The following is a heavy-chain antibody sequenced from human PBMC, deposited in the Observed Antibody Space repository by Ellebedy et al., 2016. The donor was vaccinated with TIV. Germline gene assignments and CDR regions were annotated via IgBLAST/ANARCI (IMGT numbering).Heavy chain of an antibody. CDR3: TRDLMTSNWFDP. J-gene: IGHJ5*02. V-gene: IGHV3-11*01. CDR1: GFTFSDYY. CDR2: ISSSGSTI. D-gene: IGHD3-16*01. Sequence: PGGSLRLSCAASGFTFSDYYMSWIRQAPGKGLEWVSYISSSGSTIYYADSVKGRFTISRDNAKNSLYLQMSSLRAEDTAVYYCTRDLMTSNWFDPWGQGTLVTVSS.